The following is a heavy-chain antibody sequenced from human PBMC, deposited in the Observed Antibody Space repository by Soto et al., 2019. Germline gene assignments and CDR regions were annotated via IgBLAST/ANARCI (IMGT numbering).Heavy chain of an antibody. V-gene: IGHV3-48*01. CDR1: GFTFSSYN. J-gene: IGHJ4*02. CDR2: ISDNSGQI. D-gene: IGHD2-2*01. Sequence: GSLRLSCAASGFTFSSYNMNWVRQAPGKGLEWVSYISDNSGQINYADSVKGRFTASRDNAENSLFLQMSSLRAEDTAVYYCARDKGSSSWHSFDYWGQGTLVTVSS. CDR3: ARDKGSSSWHSFDY.